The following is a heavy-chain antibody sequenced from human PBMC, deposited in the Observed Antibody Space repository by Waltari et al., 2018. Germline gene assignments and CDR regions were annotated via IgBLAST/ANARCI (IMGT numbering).Heavy chain of an antibody. V-gene: IGHV3-53*01. Sequence: EVQMVESGGGLIQPGGSLRLSCAASGFFVRSSYMSWVRQAPGKGLEWISIIYSGGTTSYASSFQGRFTISRDNSKNTLYLQMNSLRAEDTALYFCARDREYSNSLSDWGQGTLVTVSS. CDR2: IYSGGTT. J-gene: IGHJ4*02. CDR3: ARDREYSNSLSD. D-gene: IGHD4-4*01. CDR1: GFFVRSSY.